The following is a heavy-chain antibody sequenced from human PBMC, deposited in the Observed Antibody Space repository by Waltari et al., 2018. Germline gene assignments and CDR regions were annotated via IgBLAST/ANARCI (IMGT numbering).Heavy chain of an antibody. CDR2: ITWNTYSI. J-gene: IGHJ6*02. CDR1: GFKFDDYA. V-gene: IGHV3-9*01. D-gene: IGHD1-26*01. Sequence: EVQLVESGGGLVQPGRSLRLSCAASGFKFDDYAMHWVRQAPGKGLEGVSGITWNTYSIAYADSVKGRFTISRDNAKNSLYLQMNSLRVEDTALYFCARDKGVWEGDTQYFGMDVWGQGTTVTVSS. CDR3: ARDKGVWEGDTQYFGMDV.